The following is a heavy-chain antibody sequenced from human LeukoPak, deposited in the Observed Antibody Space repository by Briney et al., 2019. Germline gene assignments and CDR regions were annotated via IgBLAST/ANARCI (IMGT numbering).Heavy chain of an antibody. D-gene: IGHD3-10*01. CDR1: GFTFSSYD. V-gene: IGHV3-13*05. CDR2: IGTAGDP. Sequence: GESLKISCAASGFTFSSYDMHWVRQATGRGLEWVSAIGTAGDPYYPGSVKGRFTISRENAKNSLYLQMNSLRAGDTAVYYCARARYYGSGSYYNNDYGMDVWGQGTTVTVSS. J-gene: IGHJ6*02. CDR3: ARARYYGSGSYYNNDYGMDV.